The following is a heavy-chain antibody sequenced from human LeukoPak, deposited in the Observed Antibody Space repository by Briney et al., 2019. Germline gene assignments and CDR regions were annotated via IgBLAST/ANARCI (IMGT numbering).Heavy chain of an antibody. J-gene: IGHJ4*02. CDR1: GGSFSGYY. CDR2: INHSGST. D-gene: IGHD3-22*01. V-gene: IGHV4-34*01. CDR3: ARAGSSGYSVDY. Sequence: SETLSLTCAVYGGSFSGYYWSWIRQPPGKGLEWIGEINHSGSTNYNPSLKSRVTISVDTSKNQFSLKLSSVTAADTAVYYCARAGSSGYSVDYWGQGTLVTVSS.